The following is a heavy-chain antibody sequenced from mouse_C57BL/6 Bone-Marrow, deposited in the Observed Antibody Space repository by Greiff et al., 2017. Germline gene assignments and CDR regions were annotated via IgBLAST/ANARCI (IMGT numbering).Heavy chain of an antibody. J-gene: IGHJ3*01. CDR3: ARFAY. Sequence: EVKLMESGGGLVKPGGYLKLSCAASGFTFSDYGMHWVRQAPEKGLEWVAYISSGSSTIYYADTVKGRFTISRDNAKNTLFLQMTSLRSEDTAMYYCARFAYWGQGTLVTVSA. V-gene: IGHV5-17*01. CDR2: ISSGSSTI. CDR1: GFTFSDYG.